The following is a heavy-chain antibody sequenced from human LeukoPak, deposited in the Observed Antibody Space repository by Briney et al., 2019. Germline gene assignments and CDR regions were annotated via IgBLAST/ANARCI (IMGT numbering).Heavy chain of an antibody. Sequence: PSETLSLTCSVSGGSINSHYWSWIRQPPGKPLEWIGYIFNTGNTNYNPSLASRVTMSVDTSRAQFFLRLSPVTAADTAIYYCASRPADTTWYGVFDYWSQGTLVTVSS. CDR2: IFNTGNT. D-gene: IGHD3-10*01. CDR3: ASRPADTTWYGVFDY. CDR1: GGSINSHY. V-gene: IGHV4-59*11. J-gene: IGHJ4*02.